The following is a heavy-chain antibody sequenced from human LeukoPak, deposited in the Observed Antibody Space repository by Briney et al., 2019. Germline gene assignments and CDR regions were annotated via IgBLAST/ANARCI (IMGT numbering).Heavy chain of an antibody. Sequence: GGSLRLSCAASGFTFNTYTMKWVRQAPGKGLEWVSSISSSSSYIYYADSVKGRFTISRDNSKNTLYLQMNSLRAEDTAVYYCAKDSTDSNGLDYWGQGTLVTVSS. D-gene: IGHD3-22*01. J-gene: IGHJ4*02. CDR1: GFTFNTYT. V-gene: IGHV3-21*01. CDR3: AKDSTDSNGLDY. CDR2: ISSSSSYI.